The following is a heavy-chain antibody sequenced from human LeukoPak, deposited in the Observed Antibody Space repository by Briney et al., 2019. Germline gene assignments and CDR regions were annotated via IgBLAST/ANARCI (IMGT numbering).Heavy chain of an antibody. J-gene: IGHJ5*02. CDR1: GFTFSNYA. CDR3: AKDGIAAAGYNWFDP. D-gene: IGHD6-13*01. CDR2: IKQDGTEK. V-gene: IGHV3-7*03. Sequence: GGSLRLSCAASGFTFSNYAMSWVRQAPGKGLEWVANIKQDGTEKYFVDSVKGRFTISRDNAKNSLYLQMNSLRAEDTALYYCAKDGIAAAGYNWFDPWGQGTLVTVSS.